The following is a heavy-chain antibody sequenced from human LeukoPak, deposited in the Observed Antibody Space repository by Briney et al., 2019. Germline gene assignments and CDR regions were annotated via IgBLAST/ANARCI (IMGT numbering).Heavy chain of an antibody. CDR1: GGSFSGYY. CDR2: INHSGST. V-gene: IGHV4-34*01. J-gene: IGHJ3*02. Sequence: SETLSLTCAVYGGSFSGYYWSRIRQPPGKGLEWIGEINHSGSTNYNPSLKSRVTISVDTSKNQFSLKLSSVTAADTAVYYCARQLDILTGYYDAFDIWGQGTMVTVSS. D-gene: IGHD3-9*01. CDR3: ARQLDILTGYYDAFDI.